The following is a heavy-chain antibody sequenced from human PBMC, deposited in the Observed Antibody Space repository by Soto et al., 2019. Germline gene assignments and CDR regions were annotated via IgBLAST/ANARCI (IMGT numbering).Heavy chain of an antibody. D-gene: IGHD6-13*01. CDR1: GGTFNNYA. V-gene: IGHV1-69*01. J-gene: IGHJ4*02. CDR2: IIPVIGSA. Sequence: QLVLVQSGAEVKKPGSSVTVSCKASGGTFNNYAVTWVRQAPGQGLEWIGGIIPVIGSANYAQKFQGRVTISADESTSTAYMDLNSLRPEDTAVYYCASSYGTSWYGDYWGQGTLVTVSS. CDR3: ASSYGTSWYGDY.